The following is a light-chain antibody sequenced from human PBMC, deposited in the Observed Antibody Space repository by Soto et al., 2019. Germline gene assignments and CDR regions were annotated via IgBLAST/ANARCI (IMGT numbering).Light chain of an antibody. CDR3: SSYTSSSTLV. Sequence: QSALTQPASVSGSPGQSITISCTGTSSDVGGYNYVSWYQQHPGKAPKLMIYEVRNRPSGVSNRFSGSKSGNTASLTISGLQAEDEADYYCSSYTSSSTLVFGGGTKLTGL. J-gene: IGLJ2*01. V-gene: IGLV2-14*01. CDR2: EVR. CDR1: SSDVGGYNY.